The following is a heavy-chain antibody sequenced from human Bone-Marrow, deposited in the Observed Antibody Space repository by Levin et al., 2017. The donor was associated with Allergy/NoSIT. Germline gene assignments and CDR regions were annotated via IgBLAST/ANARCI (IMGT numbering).Heavy chain of an antibody. D-gene: IGHD6-13*01. Sequence: GGSLRLSCAASGFTFSVYAMSWVRQAPGKGLEWVSAISDSGSATYYIDSVQDRFIISRDNSKNTLYLQMDSLRAEDTAVYYCAKEHSSFFHSWGQGALVTVSS. CDR3: AKEHSSFFHS. V-gene: IGHV3-23*01. CDR1: GFTFSVYA. CDR2: ISDSGSAT. J-gene: IGHJ4*02.